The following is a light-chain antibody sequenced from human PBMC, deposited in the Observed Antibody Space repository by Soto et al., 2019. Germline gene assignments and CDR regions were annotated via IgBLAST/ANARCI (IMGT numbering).Light chain of an antibody. J-gene: IGLJ1*01. CDR3: CSYAGTTNV. Sequence: QSVLTQPPSASGSPGQSVTISCTGTSSDVGGYKYVSWYQQYPGKAPKLMIYAVNKRPSGVPDRFSGSKSGNTASLTISGLQADDEADYYCCSYAGTTNVFGTGTKVTVL. V-gene: IGLV2-8*01. CDR1: SSDVGGYKY. CDR2: AVN.